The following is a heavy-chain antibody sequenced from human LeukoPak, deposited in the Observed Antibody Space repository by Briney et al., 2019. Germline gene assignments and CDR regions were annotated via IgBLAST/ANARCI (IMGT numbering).Heavy chain of an antibody. CDR3: AKTLGDYVGYYYYGMDV. J-gene: IGHJ6*02. CDR2: ISGSGDNT. D-gene: IGHD4-17*01. V-gene: IGHV3-23*01. Sequence: GGSLRLSCAASGFTFSNYAMSWVRQAPGKGLEWVSDISGSGDNTYYADSVKGRFTISRDNSKDTLYLQMNSLRAEDTAVYYCAKTLGDYVGYYYYGMDVWGQGTTVTVSS. CDR1: GFTFSNYA.